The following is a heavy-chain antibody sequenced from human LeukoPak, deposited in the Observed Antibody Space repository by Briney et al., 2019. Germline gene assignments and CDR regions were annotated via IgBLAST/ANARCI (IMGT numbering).Heavy chain of an antibody. CDR3: ARRLAVAGDWYFDL. CDR1: GYSIRSGYY. Sequence: SETLPLTCAVSGYSIRSGYYWGWIRPPAGKGLEWIGSIYHSGSTYYNPSLKSRVTISVDTSRNQFSLKLSSVTAADTAVYYCARRLAVAGDWYFDLWGRGTLVTVSS. V-gene: IGHV4-38-2*01. J-gene: IGHJ2*01. D-gene: IGHD6-19*01. CDR2: IYHSGST.